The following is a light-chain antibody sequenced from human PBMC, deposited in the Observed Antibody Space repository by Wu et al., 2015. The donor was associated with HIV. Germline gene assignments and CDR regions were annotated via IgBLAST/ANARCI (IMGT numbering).Light chain of an antibody. V-gene: IGKV3-15*01. CDR1: QSVSSS. CDR3: QQYNTLWR. Sequence: EIEMTQSPATLSVSPGERATLSCRASQSVSSSLAWYQQKPGQAPRLLIYGASTRATGIPVRFSGSGSGTEFTLTISSLQPDDFATYYCQQYNTLWRFGQGTKVEIK. J-gene: IGKJ1*01. CDR2: GAS.